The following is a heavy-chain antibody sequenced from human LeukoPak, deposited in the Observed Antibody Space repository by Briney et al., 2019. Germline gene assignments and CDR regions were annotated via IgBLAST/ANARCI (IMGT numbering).Heavy chain of an antibody. Sequence: GGSLRLSCAASEFTVSSNYMNWVRQAPGKGLEWVSVIYTGGGTYYADSVKGRFTISRDNSKNMVYLQMNSLRAEDTAVYYCAILGCDTVTYYDILTGYPYYYYYGMDVWGQGTTVTVSS. V-gene: IGHV3-66*01. CDR3: AILGCDTVTYYDILTGYPYYYYYGMDV. D-gene: IGHD3-9*01. J-gene: IGHJ6*02. CDR1: EFTVSSNY. CDR2: IYTGGGT.